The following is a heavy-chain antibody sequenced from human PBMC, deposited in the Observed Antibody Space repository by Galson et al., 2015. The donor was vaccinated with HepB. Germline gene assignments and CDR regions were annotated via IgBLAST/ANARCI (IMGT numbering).Heavy chain of an antibody. CDR1: GFTFSRYV. Sequence: SLRLSCAASGFTFSRYVIHWVRQPPGKGLECVAVRDSVKGRFTIFRDNSKNTLYPQISGLRGEDTAIYYCARLSPAGVYFDFWGQGTLLTVSS. V-gene: IGHV3-33*01. D-gene: IGHD3-16*02. J-gene: IGHJ4*02. CDR3: ARLSPAGVYFDF.